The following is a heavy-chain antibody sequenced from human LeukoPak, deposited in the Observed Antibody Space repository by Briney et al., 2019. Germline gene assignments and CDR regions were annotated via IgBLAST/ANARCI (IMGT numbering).Heavy chain of an antibody. J-gene: IGHJ4*02. Sequence: GGSLRLSCAASGFTFSSYGMHWVRQAPGKGLEWVAVIWYDGSNKYYGDSVKGRFTISRDNSKKTLYLQMNSLRAEDTAVYYCARDGEYNWNYVPDYWGQGTLVTVSS. CDR1: GFTFSSYG. CDR3: ARDGEYNWNYVPDY. D-gene: IGHD1-7*01. V-gene: IGHV3-33*01. CDR2: IWYDGSNK.